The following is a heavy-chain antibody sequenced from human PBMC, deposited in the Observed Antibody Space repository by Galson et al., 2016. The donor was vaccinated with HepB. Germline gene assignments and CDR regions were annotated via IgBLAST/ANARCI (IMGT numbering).Heavy chain of an antibody. J-gene: IGHJ4*02. Sequence: SETLSLTCTFHGVSLSDYYWSWTRQSPGKGLEWIGEVSHSGDSKYITSLRSRLTMSVDTSKNHFSLNLKSVTAADTAVYYCRLAYCNPDCTDHWGQGPLVTVSS. CDR3: RLAYCNPDCTDH. V-gene: IGHV4-34*01. D-gene: IGHD2-21*01. CDR1: GVSLSDYY. CDR2: VSHSGDS.